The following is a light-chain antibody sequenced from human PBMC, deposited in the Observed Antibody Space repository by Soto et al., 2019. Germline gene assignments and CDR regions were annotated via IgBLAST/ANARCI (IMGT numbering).Light chain of an antibody. CDR1: QSISSY. CDR2: AAS. Sequence: DIQMTQSQPSLSASVGDRVIITCRASQSISSYLNWYQQKPGKAPKLLIYAASSLQSGVPSRFSGSGSGTDFTLTISSLQPEDFATYYCQQSYSTPQTFGQGTKVEIK. CDR3: QQSYSTPQT. J-gene: IGKJ1*01. V-gene: IGKV1-39*01.